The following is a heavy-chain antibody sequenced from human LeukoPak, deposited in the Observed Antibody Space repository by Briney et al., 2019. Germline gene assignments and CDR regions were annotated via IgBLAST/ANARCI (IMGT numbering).Heavy chain of an antibody. CDR3: ARDPTRYLRYGYFDY. D-gene: IGHD4-17*01. CDR2: INNIATHS. J-gene: IGHJ4*02. Sequence: PGGSLRLSCAGSGFTFTDSAINWVRQAPGKGLEWVSSINNIATHSYYAATVKGRFSISRDDAKNSVYLQMHSLRAEDTAIYYCARDPTRYLRYGYFDYWGQGAQVTVSS. V-gene: IGHV3-21*01. CDR1: GFTFTDSA.